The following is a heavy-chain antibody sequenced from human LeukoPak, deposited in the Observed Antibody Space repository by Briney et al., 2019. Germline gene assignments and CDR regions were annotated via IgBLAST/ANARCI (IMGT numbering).Heavy chain of an antibody. J-gene: IGHJ4*02. V-gene: IGHV3-23*01. CDR3: AKRNWNDDTGC. Sequence: GGSLRLSCAASGFTIRIYAMSWVRQAPGKGLEWVSGISGGGGSTYYTDSVKGRFTISTDNSKNTLYLQMNNLRAEDTAVYYCAKRNWNDDTGCWGQGTLVTVSS. CDR1: GFTIRIYA. CDR2: ISGGGGST. D-gene: IGHD1-1*01.